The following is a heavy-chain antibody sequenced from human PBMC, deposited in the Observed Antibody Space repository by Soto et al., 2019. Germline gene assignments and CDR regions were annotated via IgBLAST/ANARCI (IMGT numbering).Heavy chain of an antibody. CDR3: ARSDAVTANPEYYYGMDV. Sequence: GGSLRLSCAASGFTFSSYGMHWVRQAPGKGLEWVAVIWYDGSNKYYADSVKGRFTISRDNSKNTLYLQMNSLRAEDTAVYYCARSDAVTANPEYYYGMDVWGQGTTVTSP. V-gene: IGHV3-33*01. J-gene: IGHJ6*02. D-gene: IGHD2-21*02. CDR2: IWYDGSNK. CDR1: GFTFSSYG.